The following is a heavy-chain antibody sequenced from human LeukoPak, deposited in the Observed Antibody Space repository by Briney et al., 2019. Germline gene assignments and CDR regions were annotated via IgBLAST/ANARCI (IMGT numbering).Heavy chain of an antibody. CDR1: RFTFRSYW. J-gene: IGHJ3*02. CDR2: INQDERDR. V-gene: IGHV3-7*01. CDR3: ARDSSGYYLSAFDI. Sequence: GGSLRLSCAASRFTFRSYWMSWVRQAPGKGLEWVANINQDERDRYYVDSVKGRFTISRDSAKNSVYLQMNSLRAEDTAVYYCARDSSGYYLSAFDIWGQGTMVTVSS. D-gene: IGHD3-22*01.